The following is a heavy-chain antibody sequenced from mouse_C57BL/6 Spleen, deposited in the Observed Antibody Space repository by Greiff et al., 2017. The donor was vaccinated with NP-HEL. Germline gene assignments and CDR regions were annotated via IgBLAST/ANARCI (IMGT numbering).Heavy chain of an antibody. Sequence: VQLQQSGAELVKPGASVKMSCKASGYTFTSYWITWVKQRPGQGLEWIGDIYPGSGSTNYNEKFKSKATLTVDTSSSTAYMQLSSLTSEDSAVYYCARSLYDYDDYFDYWGQGTTLTVSS. D-gene: IGHD2-4*01. V-gene: IGHV1-55*01. J-gene: IGHJ2*01. CDR3: ARSLYDYDDYFDY. CDR2: IYPGSGST. CDR1: GYTFTSYW.